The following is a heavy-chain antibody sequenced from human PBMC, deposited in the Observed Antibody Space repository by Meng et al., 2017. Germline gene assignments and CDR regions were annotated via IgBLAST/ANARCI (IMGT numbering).Heavy chain of an antibody. Sequence: GESLKISCTASGFTFGDYAMSWFRQAPGKGLEWVGFIRSKAYGGTIEYAASVKGRFTISRDDSKSIAYLQMNSLKTEDTAVYYCTRDRSKDIVVVPAVTNLDYWGQGTLVTVSS. CDR2: IRSKAYGGTI. J-gene: IGHJ4*02. V-gene: IGHV3-49*03. D-gene: IGHD2-2*01. CDR1: GFTFGDYA. CDR3: TRDRSKDIVVVPAVTNLDY.